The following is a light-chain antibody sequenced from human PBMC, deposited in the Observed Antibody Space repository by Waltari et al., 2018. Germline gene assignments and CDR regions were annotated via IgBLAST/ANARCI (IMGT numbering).Light chain of an antibody. Sequence: QMTQSPSSLSASVGDRVTITCQASQDINNYLNWYQQKPGKAPKLLIYDGSTLQPGVPSRFSGSGFATEFTLTISSLQQEDIATYYCQQYDNLGLTFGGGTRVEIK. J-gene: IGKJ4*01. CDR1: QDINNY. CDR2: DGS. CDR3: QQYDNLGLT. V-gene: IGKV1-33*01.